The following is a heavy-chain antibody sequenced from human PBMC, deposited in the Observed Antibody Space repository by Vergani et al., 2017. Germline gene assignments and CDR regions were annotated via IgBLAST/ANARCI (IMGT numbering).Heavy chain of an antibody. CDR1: GGSFSGYY. V-gene: IGHV4-34*01. Sequence: QVQLQQWGAGLLKPSETLSLTCAVSGGSFSGYYWSWIRQPPGKGLEWIGEINHSGSTNYNPSLKSRVTISVDTSKNQFSLKLSSVTAADTAVYYCARVGLSSIDYWGQGTLVTVSS. J-gene: IGHJ4*02. CDR3: ARVGLSSIDY. CDR2: INHSGST. D-gene: IGHD3-16*02.